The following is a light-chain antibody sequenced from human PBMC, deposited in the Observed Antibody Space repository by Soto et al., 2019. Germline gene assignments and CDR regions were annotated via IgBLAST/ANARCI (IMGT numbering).Light chain of an antibody. J-gene: IGLJ3*02. CDR3: CSYANDNWV. V-gene: IGLV2-23*02. CDR2: EVT. Sequence: QSALTQPASVSGSPGQSITISCTGTSSDVGSHDLVSWYQQHPGKAPKVMIYEVTKRPSGVSNRFSVSKSGNTASLTISGLQAEDEADYYCCSYANDNWVFGGGTKVTVL. CDR1: SSDVGSHDL.